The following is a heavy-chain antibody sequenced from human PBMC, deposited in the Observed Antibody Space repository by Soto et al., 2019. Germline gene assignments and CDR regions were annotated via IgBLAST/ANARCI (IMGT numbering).Heavy chain of an antibody. CDR2: IYSGGST. V-gene: IGHV3-66*01. J-gene: IGHJ4*02. CDR1: GFTVSRNH. Sequence: GGSLRLSCAASGFTVSRNHMSWVRQAPGKGLEWVSVIYSGGSTYSADSVKGRITISRDNSKNTLYLQMNSLRAEDTAAYYCAALRPLHYWGQGTLVTVSS. D-gene: IGHD3-16*01. CDR3: AALRPLHY.